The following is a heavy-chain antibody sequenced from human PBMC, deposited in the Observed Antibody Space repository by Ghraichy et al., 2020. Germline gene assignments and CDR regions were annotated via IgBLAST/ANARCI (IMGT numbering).Heavy chain of an antibody. CDR2: ISKSSSTI. D-gene: IGHD4-17*01. J-gene: IGHJ6*03. Sequence: GESLNISCAASGFTFSDYYMTWIRQAPGKGLEWVSYISKSSSTIYYADSVKGRFTISRDNAKNSLYLQMNSLRAEDTAVYYCAREGRYGTIYFYYMDVWGKGTTVTVSS. CDR3: AREGRYGTIYFYYMDV. V-gene: IGHV3-11*04. CDR1: GFTFSDYY.